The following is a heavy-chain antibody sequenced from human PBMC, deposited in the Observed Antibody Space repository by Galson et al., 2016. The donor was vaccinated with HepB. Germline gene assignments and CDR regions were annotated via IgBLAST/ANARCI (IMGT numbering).Heavy chain of an antibody. CDR3: ARAGYCSGGSCYVYAFDI. CDR1: GGSIRSYY. D-gene: IGHD2-15*01. J-gene: IGHJ3*02. CDR2: IYTSGTT. Sequence: LTCTVSGGSIRSYYWSWIRQPAGKGLEWIGRIYTSGTTNYNPSLKSRVTISADTSKNQFSLSLSSVTAADTAVYYCARAGYCSGGSCYVYAFDIWGPGTMVTVSS. V-gene: IGHV4-4*07.